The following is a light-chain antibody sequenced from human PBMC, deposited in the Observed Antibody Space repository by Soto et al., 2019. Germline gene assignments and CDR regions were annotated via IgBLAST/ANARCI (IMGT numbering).Light chain of an antibody. CDR2: EGS. Sequence: QSVLTQPASVSGSIGQSITISCTGTISDVGRFDVVYWYQQHPGQVPKLIIYEGSRRPSGVSSRFSGSKSGNTASLTISGLQAEDEADYYCCAYVNSRSYVFGSGTKVTVL. CDR3: CAYVNSRSYV. CDR1: ISDVGRFDV. V-gene: IGLV2-23*01. J-gene: IGLJ1*01.